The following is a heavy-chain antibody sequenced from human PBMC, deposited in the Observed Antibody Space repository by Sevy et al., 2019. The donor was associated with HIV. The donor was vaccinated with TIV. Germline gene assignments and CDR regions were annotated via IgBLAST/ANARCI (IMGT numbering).Heavy chain of an antibody. V-gene: IGHV3-30*02. Sequence: GGSLRLSCAASGFTFSSYGMHWVRQAPGKGLEWVAFIRYEGSNKYYADSVKGRFTISRDNSKNTLYLQMNSLRAEDTAVYCCAKVPAGGTTLYYSDYMDVWGKGTTVTVSS. CDR2: IRYEGSNK. D-gene: IGHD1-7*01. CDR3: AKVPAGGTTLYYSDYMDV. CDR1: GFTFSSYG. J-gene: IGHJ6*03.